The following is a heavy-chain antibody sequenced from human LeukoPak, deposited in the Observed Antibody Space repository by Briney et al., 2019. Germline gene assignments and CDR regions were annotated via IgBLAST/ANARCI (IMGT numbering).Heavy chain of an antibody. CDR3: AKDTSGSYFTGDY. Sequence: PGESLRLSCAASGFTFSSYAMHWVRQAPGKGLEYVSAISSNGGSTYYANSVKGRFTISRDNSKNTLYLQMNSLRAEDTAVYYCAKDTSGSYFTGDYWGQGTLVTVSS. CDR1: GFTFSSYA. V-gene: IGHV3-64*01. D-gene: IGHD3-22*01. J-gene: IGHJ4*02. CDR2: ISSNGGST.